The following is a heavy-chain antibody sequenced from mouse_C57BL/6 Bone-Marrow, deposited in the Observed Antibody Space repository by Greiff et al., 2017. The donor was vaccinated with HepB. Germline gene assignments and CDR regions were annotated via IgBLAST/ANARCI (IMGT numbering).Heavy chain of an antibody. CDR1: GFTFSSYG. CDR2: ISSGGSYT. J-gene: IGHJ3*01. D-gene: IGHD2-2*01. Sequence: EVQVVESGGDLVKPGGSLKLSCAASGFTFSSYGMSWVRQTPDKRLEWVATISSGGSYTYYPDSVKGRFTISRDNAKNTLYLQMSSLKSEDTAMYYCARFYYGYPLAYWGQGTLVTVSA. V-gene: IGHV5-6*01. CDR3: ARFYYGYPLAY.